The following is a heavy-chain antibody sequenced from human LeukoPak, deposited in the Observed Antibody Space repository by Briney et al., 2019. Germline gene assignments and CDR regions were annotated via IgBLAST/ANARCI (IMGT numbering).Heavy chain of an antibody. J-gene: IGHJ6*02. D-gene: IGHD4-17*01. CDR3: AKDCRYGEDYFYGMDV. CDR1: GFTFDDYA. Sequence: GGSLRLSCAASGFTFDDYAMHWVRQAPGKGLEWVSGISWNSGNIGYADSVKGRFTISRDNAKNSLFLQMHTLRAEDTALYYCAKDCRYGEDYFYGMDVWGQGTTVTVSS. V-gene: IGHV3-9*01. CDR2: ISWNSGNI.